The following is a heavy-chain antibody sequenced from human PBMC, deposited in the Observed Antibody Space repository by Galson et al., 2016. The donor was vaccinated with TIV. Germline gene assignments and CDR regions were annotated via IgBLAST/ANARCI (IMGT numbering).Heavy chain of an antibody. CDR3: VKVPSSGFTYYYAMDV. J-gene: IGHJ6*02. Sequence: SLRLSCAASGFTFSSYAMTWVRQAPGKGLEWVTAISGGGGNIYYADSVKGRFTISRDNSKNTLCMQMNSLRAEDTAVYYCVKVPSSGFTYYYAMDVWGQGTTVTVSS. CDR1: GFTFSSYA. V-gene: IGHV3-23*01. CDR2: ISGGGGNI. D-gene: IGHD6-19*01.